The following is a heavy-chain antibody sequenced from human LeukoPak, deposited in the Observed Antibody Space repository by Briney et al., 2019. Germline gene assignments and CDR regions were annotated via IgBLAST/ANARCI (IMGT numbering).Heavy chain of an antibody. CDR3: ASAYSSAWYPRSLFDY. D-gene: IGHD6-19*01. J-gene: IGHJ4*02. V-gene: IGHV3-30*03. Sequence: GGSLRLSCAASGFTFSSYGMHWVRQAPGKGLEWVAVVSYDGSNKYYADSMKGRFTISRDNSKNTLYLQMNSLRAEDTAVYYCASAYSSAWYPRSLFDYWGQGTLVTVSS. CDR1: GFTFSSYG. CDR2: VSYDGSNK.